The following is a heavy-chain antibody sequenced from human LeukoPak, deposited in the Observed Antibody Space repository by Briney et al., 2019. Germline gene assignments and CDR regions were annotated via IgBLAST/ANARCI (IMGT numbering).Heavy chain of an antibody. CDR1: GFTFSSYS. V-gene: IGHV3-21*01. CDR2: ISSSSSYI. J-gene: IGHJ4*02. CDR3: AREYYDFWSGYWNY. Sequence: GGSLRLSCAASGFTFSSYSMNWVRQAPGKGLECASSISSSSSYIHYADSVKGRFTISRDNAKNTLYLQMNSLRAEDTAVYYCAREYYDFWSGYWNYWGQGTLVTVSS. D-gene: IGHD3-3*01.